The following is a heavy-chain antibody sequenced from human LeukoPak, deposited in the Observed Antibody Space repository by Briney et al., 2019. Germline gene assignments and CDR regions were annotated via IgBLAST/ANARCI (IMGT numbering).Heavy chain of an antibody. J-gene: IGHJ5*02. Sequence: SETLSLTCTVSGGSISSYYWSWIRQPPGKGLEWIGYIYHSGSTYFNPSLKSQVTISIDRSKNQFSLKLSSVTAADTAVYYCARAKIPAAIGWFDPWGQGTLVTVSS. D-gene: IGHD2-2*01. CDR1: GGSISSYY. CDR3: ARAKIPAAIGWFDP. V-gene: IGHV4-59*12. CDR2: IYHSGST.